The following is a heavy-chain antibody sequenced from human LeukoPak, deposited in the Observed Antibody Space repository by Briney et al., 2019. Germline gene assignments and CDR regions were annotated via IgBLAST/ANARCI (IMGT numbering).Heavy chain of an antibody. CDR2: IYYSGST. Sequence: SETLSLTCTVSGGSISSGGYYWSWIRQHPGKGLEWIGYIYYSGSTYYNPSLKSRVTISVDTSKNQFSLKLSSVTAADTAVYYCARGVGEYCSGGSCYPFDYGGQGTLVTVSS. D-gene: IGHD2-15*01. CDR1: GGSISSGGYY. CDR3: ARGVGEYCSGGSCYPFDY. V-gene: IGHV4-31*03. J-gene: IGHJ4*02.